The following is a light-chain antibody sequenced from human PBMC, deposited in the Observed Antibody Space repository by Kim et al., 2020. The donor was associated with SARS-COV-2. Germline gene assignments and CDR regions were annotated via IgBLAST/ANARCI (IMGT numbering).Light chain of an antibody. CDR3: QQYNNWPLT. V-gene: IGKV3-15*01. CDR2: GAS. CDR1: QSVSSN. Sequence: EKVMTQSPATLSESPGERVTLSCRASQSVSSNLAWYQQKPGQAPRCLIYGASTRATGIPARFSGSGSGTEFTLTISSLQSEDFAVYYCQQYNNWPLTFGGGTKLEI. J-gene: IGKJ4*01.